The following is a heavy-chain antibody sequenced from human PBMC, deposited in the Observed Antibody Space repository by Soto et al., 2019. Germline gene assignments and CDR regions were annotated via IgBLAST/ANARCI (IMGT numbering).Heavy chain of an antibody. CDR2: IYYSGST. V-gene: IGHV4-59*01. CDR3: ARGSSIAALPPDY. CDR1: GGSISSYY. Sequence: SETLSLTCTVSGGSISSYYWSWIRQPPGKGLEWIGYIYYSGSTNYNPSLKSRVTISVDTSKNQFSLKLSSVTAADTAVYYCARGSSIAALPPDYWGQGTLVTVSS. J-gene: IGHJ4*02. D-gene: IGHD6-6*01.